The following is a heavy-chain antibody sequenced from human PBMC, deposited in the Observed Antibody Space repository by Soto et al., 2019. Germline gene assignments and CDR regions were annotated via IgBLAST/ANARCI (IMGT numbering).Heavy chain of an antibody. V-gene: IGHV4-59*01. Sequence: SETLSLTCTVSGGSISSYYWSWIRQPPGKGLEWIGYIYYSGSTNYNPSLKSRVTISVDTSKNQFSLKLSSVTAADTAVYYCARERYYDSSGYFRNWFDPWGQGTLVTAPQ. D-gene: IGHD3-22*01. CDR3: ARERYYDSSGYFRNWFDP. J-gene: IGHJ5*02. CDR1: GGSISSYY. CDR2: IYYSGST.